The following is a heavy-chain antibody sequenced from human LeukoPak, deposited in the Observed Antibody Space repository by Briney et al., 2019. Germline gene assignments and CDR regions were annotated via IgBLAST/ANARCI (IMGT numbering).Heavy chain of an antibody. CDR3: ANPPPGIAAAYYFDY. D-gene: IGHD6-13*01. CDR2: ISSSSSYI. J-gene: IGHJ4*02. V-gene: IGHV3-21*04. Sequence: GSLRLSCAASGFTFSSYSMNWVRQAPGKGLEWVSSISSSSSYIYYADSVKGRFAISRDNSKNTLYLQMNSLRAEDTAVYYCANPPPGIAAAYYFDYWGQGTLVTVSS. CDR1: GFTFSSYS.